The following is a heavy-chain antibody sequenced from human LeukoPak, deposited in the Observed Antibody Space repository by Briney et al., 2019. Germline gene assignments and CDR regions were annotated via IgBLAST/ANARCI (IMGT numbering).Heavy chain of an antibody. CDR3: AREGAGRNDY. D-gene: IGHD1-1*01. V-gene: IGHV1-2*02. Sequence: GASVKVSCKASGYTLTGYYMHWVRQAPGQGLEWMGWINPNSGGTNYAQKFQGRVTMIRDTSINTAYMELSRLESDVSAVYYCAREGAGRNDYWGQGTLVTVSS. J-gene: IGHJ4*02. CDR2: INPNSGGT. CDR1: GYTLTGYY.